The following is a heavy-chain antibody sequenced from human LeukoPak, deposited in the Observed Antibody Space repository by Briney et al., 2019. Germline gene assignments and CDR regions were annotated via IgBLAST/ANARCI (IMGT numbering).Heavy chain of an antibody. V-gene: IGHV3-21*01. J-gene: IGHJ4*02. CDR2: ISSSSSYI. Sequence: GGSLRLSCAASGFTFSSYSMNWVRQAPGKGLEWVSSISSSSSYIHYADSVKGRFTISRDNAKNSLYLQMNSLRAEDTAVYYCARDQRGGDYDFDYWGQGTLVTVSS. CDR1: GFTFSSYS. CDR3: ARDQRGGDYDFDY. D-gene: IGHD4-17*01.